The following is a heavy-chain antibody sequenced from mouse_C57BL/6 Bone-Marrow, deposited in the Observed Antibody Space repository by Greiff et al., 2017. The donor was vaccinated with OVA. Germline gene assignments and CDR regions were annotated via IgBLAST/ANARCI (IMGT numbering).Heavy chain of an antibody. D-gene: IGHD2-3*01. CDR3: AREGVYDGYYLAY. CDR1: GYTFTSYW. J-gene: IGHJ3*01. Sequence: QVQLQQSGTELVKPGASVKLSCKASGYTFTSYWMHWVKQRPGQGLEWIGNINPSNGGTNYNEKFKSKATLTVDKSSSTAYMQLSSLTSEDSAVYYCAREGVYDGYYLAYWGQGTLVTVSA. V-gene: IGHV1-53*01. CDR2: INPSNGGT.